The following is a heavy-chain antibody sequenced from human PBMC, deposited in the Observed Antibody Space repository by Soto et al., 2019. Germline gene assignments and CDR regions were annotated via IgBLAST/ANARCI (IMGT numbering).Heavy chain of an antibody. CDR3: ARHHKGDRVIGPWLVPDFDY. Sequence: QLQLQESGPGLVKPSETLSLTCTVSGGSISSSSYYWGWIRQPPGKGLEWIGSIYYSGSTYYNPSLKSRVTISVDTSKNQFSLKLSSVTAADTAVYYCARHHKGDRVIGPWLVPDFDYWGQGTLVTVSS. CDR1: GGSISSSSYY. V-gene: IGHV4-39*01. J-gene: IGHJ4*02. D-gene: IGHD6-19*01. CDR2: IYYSGST.